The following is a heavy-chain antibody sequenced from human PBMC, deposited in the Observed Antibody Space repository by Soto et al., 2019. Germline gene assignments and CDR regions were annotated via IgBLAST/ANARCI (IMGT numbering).Heavy chain of an antibody. D-gene: IGHD3-3*01. CDR3: APASITIFGGVFIRDAYFDY. V-gene: IGHV2-5*02. CDR1: GFSLSTSGVG. CDR2: IYWDDDK. J-gene: IGHJ4*02. Sequence: QITLKESGPTLVKPTQTLTLTCTFSGFSLSTSGVGVGWIRQPPGKALEWLALIYWDDDKRYSPSLKSRLTITKDHSKNPVVLTMTNMEPVDTAPYYCAPASITIFGGVFIRDAYFDYWGQGTLVTVSS.